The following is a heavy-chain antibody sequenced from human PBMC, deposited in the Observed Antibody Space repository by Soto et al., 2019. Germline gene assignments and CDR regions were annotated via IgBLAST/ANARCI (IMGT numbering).Heavy chain of an antibody. CDR1: GFTFSDYY. V-gene: IGHV3-11*01. J-gene: IGHJ4*02. D-gene: IGHD4-17*01. CDR2: ISSSGSTI. Sequence: QVQLVESGGGLVKPGGSLRLSCAASGFTFSDYYMSWIRQALGKGLEWVTYISSSGSTIYNADSVKGRFTISRDNAKNSLYLQMNSLRAEDTDVYYCARGLSYGDYECYWGQGTLVTVSS. CDR3: ARGLSYGDYECY.